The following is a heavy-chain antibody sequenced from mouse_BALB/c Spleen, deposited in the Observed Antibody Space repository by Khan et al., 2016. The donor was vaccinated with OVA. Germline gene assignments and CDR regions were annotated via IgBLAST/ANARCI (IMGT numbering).Heavy chain of an antibody. Sequence: EVELVESGGGLVKPGGSLKLSCAASGFTFSDYYMYWVRQTPEKRLEWVATISDGGSYTYYPDSVKGRFTIPRDNAKNNLYLQMSSLKSEDTAMYYCAREWGLYRYAWFAYWGQGTLVTVSA. V-gene: IGHV5-4*02. D-gene: IGHD2-14*01. CDR3: AREWGLYRYAWFAY. CDR2: ISDGGSYT. J-gene: IGHJ3*01. CDR1: GFTFSDYY.